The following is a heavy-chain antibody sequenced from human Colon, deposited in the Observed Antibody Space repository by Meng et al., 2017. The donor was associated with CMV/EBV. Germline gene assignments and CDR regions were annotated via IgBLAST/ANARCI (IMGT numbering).Heavy chain of an antibody. CDR3: ARDFAQPGYCSSTSCPSDY. CDR1: GFTFSSSA. CDR2: IGGSDKTT. Sequence: GESLKISCTASGFTFSSSAMSWVRQVPGRGLEWVSAIGGSDKTTHYADSVKGRFTISRDNAKNTLYLQMNSLRAEDTAVYYCARDFAQPGYCSSTSCPSDYWGQGTLVTVSS. D-gene: IGHD2-2*01. V-gene: IGHV3-23*01. J-gene: IGHJ4*02.